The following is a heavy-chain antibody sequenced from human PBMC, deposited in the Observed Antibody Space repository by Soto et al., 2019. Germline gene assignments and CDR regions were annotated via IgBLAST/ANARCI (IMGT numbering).Heavy chain of an antibody. CDR1: GGSISSYY. CDR3: ARSERLYYLDY. V-gene: IGHV4-59*01. Sequence: SETLSLTCTVSGGSISSYYWSWIRQPPGKGLEWIGYIYYSGSTNYNPSLKSRVTISVDTSKNQFSLKLSSVTAADTAVYYCARSERLYYLDYWGQGTLVTVSS. D-gene: IGHD2-21*02. J-gene: IGHJ4*02. CDR2: IYYSGST.